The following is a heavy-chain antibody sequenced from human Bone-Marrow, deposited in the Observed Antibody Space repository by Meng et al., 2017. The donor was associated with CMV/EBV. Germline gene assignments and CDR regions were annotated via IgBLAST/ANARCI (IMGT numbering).Heavy chain of an antibody. CDR1: GFTFSNFV. J-gene: IGHJ4*02. V-gene: IGHV3-23*01. D-gene: IGHD3-9*01. CDR3: AKPKSEVRYLDWLSDS. CDR2: ITQNGATT. Sequence: GESLKISCAASGFTFSNFVMVWVRQAPGKGLEWVSAITQNGATTSYAESVKGRFTVSRDNSKNTLYLQMDSLRAEDTALYYCAKPKSEVRYLDWLSDSGGQGTLVTVSS.